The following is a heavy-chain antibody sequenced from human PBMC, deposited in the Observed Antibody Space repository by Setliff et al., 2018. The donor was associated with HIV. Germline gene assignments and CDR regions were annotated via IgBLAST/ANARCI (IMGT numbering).Heavy chain of an antibody. CDR2: LNPEANYI. CDR1: GLTFSTSW. Sequence: PGESLKISCAASGLTFSTSWMQWVRQSPGEGLLWVARLNPEANYIHYADSVKGRFTISRDNAKNTVYLQMNSLRADDTAVYYCAKEGSTAVAGYADYFQDWGQGTLVTVSS. D-gene: IGHD6-19*01. V-gene: IGHV3-74*01. CDR3: AKEGSTAVAGYADYFQD. J-gene: IGHJ1*01.